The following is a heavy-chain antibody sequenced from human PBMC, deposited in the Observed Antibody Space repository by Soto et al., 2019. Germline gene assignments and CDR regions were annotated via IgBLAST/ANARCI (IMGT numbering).Heavy chain of an antibody. V-gene: IGHV3-23*01. Sequence: GWSLRLSCASSVFTFISYAMSWVRQAPGKGLEWVSAISGSGGSTYYADSVKGRFTISRDNSKNTLYLQMNSLRAEDTAVYYCAKPTGGYSYGFPFDYWGQGTLVTVSS. CDR2: ISGSGGST. CDR3: AKPTGGYSYGFPFDY. J-gene: IGHJ4*02. D-gene: IGHD5-18*01. CDR1: VFTFISYA.